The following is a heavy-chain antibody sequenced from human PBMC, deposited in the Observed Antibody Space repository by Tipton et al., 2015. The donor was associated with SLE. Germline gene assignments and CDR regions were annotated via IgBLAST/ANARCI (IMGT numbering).Heavy chain of an antibody. CDR2: LNNDGSTR. V-gene: IGHV3-74*01. J-gene: IGHJ6*02. CDR3: ASIMTTKIRSDV. Sequence: SLRLSCAASGFTYSGYWMHWVRQAPGKGLVWVSRLNNDGSTRNYAEFVKGRFTISRDNSKNTLYLEMNSLRAEDTAVYYCASIMTTKIRSDVWGQGTTVTVSS. D-gene: IGHD3-16*01. CDR1: GFTYSGYW.